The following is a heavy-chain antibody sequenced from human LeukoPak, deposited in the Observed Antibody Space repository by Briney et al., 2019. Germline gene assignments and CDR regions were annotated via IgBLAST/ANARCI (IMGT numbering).Heavy chain of an antibody. CDR3: ARSYGGNSYNWFDP. D-gene: IGHD4-23*01. CDR2: IDAGNGNT. Sequence: ASVKVSCKASGYTFTSYYMHWVRQAPGQGLEWMGWIDAGNGNTKYSQKFQGRVTITRDTSANTAYMELSSLRSEDTAVYYCARSYGGNSYNWFDPWGQGTLVTVSS. V-gene: IGHV1-3*01. CDR1: GYTFTSYY. J-gene: IGHJ5*02.